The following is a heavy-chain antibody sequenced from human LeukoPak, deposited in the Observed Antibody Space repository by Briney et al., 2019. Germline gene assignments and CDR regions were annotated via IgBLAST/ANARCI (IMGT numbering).Heavy chain of an antibody. CDR3: ANPPTVTKIRFDS. Sequence: GGSLRLSCAASGFTFSSYWMHWVRQAPGKGLVWVSGMNSDGSRTSYADSVKGRFTISRDNAKNTLYLQMNSLRAEDTAVYYCANPPTVTKIRFDSWGQGTLVTVSS. V-gene: IGHV3-74*01. D-gene: IGHD4-17*01. J-gene: IGHJ5*01. CDR1: GFTFSSYW. CDR2: MNSDGSRT.